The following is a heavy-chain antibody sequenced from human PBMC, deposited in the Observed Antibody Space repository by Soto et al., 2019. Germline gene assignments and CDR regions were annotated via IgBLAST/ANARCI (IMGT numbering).Heavy chain of an antibody. CDR3: AKDKKYSNYYFDY. V-gene: IGHV3-23*01. CDR1: GFTFSSYA. J-gene: IGHJ4*02. D-gene: IGHD4-4*01. CDR2: ISGSGGST. Sequence: RGSLRLSCAASGFTFSSYAMSWVRQAPGKGLGWVSAISGSGGSTYYADSVKGRFTISRDNSKNTLYLQMNSLRAEDTAVYYCAKDKKYSNYYFDYWGQGTLVTVSS.